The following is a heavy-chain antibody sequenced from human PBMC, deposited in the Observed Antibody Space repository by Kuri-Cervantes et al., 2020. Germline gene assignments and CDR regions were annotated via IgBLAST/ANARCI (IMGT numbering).Heavy chain of an antibody. CDR1: GYTFTGYY. D-gene: IGHD4-17*01. CDR3: ASNRMTTNYYYGMDV. J-gene: IGHJ6*02. CDR2: INPNSGGT. V-gene: IGHV1-2*02. Sequence: SVKVSCKASGYTFTGYYMHWVRQAPGQGLEWMGWINPNSGGTNYAQKFQGRVTMTRDTSISTAYMELSRLRSDDTAVYYCASNRMTTNYYYGMDVWGQGTTVTVSS.